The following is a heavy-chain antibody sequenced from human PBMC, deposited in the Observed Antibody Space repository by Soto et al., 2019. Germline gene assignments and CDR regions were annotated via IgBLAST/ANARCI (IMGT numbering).Heavy chain of an antibody. CDR2: IYYSGST. CDR3: ARQRGIIAAAGWWFDP. D-gene: IGHD6-13*01. J-gene: IGHJ5*02. Sequence: SETLSLTCTVSGGSVSSGSYYWSWIRQPPGKGLEWIGYIYYSGSTNYNPSLKSRVTISVDTSKNQFSLKLSSVTAADTAVYYCARQRGIIAAAGWWFDPWGQGTLVTVSS. V-gene: IGHV4-61*01. CDR1: GGSVSSGSYY.